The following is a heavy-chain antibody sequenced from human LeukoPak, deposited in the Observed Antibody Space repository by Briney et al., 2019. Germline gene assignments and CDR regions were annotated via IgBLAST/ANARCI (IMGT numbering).Heavy chain of an antibody. Sequence: GGSLRLSCAASGFTFSSYAMSWVRQAPGKGLEWVSAISGSGGSTYYADSVKGRFTISRDNSKNTLYLQMNSLRAEDTAVYYCAKDGAAYYYDTSGYYYFDYWGQGTPVTVSS. CDR3: AKDGAAYYYDTSGYYYFDY. V-gene: IGHV3-23*01. CDR2: ISGSGGST. J-gene: IGHJ4*02. CDR1: GFTFSSYA. D-gene: IGHD3-22*01.